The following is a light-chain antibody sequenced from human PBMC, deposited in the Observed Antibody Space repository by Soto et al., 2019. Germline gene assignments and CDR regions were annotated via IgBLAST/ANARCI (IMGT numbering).Light chain of an antibody. V-gene: IGKV3-20*01. CDR3: HHYGSPPLP. CDR2: GAS. J-gene: IGKJ4*01. Sequence: SGLTPSPGPLSLSPGEIATLSCRAIQSVNAARLAWYQQKPGQAPRLLLQGASTRATVIPARFRGSGSGTDFTLTISRVEPDDLAVFYCHHYGSPPLPFGGRTKVEIK. CDR1: QSVNAAR.